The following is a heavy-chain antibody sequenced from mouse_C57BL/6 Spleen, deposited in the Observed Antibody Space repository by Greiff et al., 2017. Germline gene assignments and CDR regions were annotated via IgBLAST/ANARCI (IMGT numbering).Heavy chain of an antibody. J-gene: IGHJ4*01. Sequence: VQLQESGAELVKPGASVKISCKASGYAFSSYWMNWVKQRPGKGLEWIGQIYPGDGDTNYNGKFKGKATLTADKSSSTAYMQLSSLTSEDSAVYFCARWRSDSEGDAMDYWGQGTSVTVSS. D-gene: IGHD1-3*01. CDR2: IYPGDGDT. V-gene: IGHV1-80*01. CDR3: ARWRSDSEGDAMDY. CDR1: GYAFSSYW.